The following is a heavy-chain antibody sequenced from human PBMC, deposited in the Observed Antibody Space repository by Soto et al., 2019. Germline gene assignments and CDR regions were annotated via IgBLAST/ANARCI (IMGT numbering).Heavy chain of an antibody. CDR2: ISAYNGNT. D-gene: IGHD2-2*03. CDR1: GYTFTSYG. Sequence: ASVKVSCKASGYTFTSYGIIWVRQAPGQGLEWMGWISAYNGNTNYAQKLQGRVTMTTDTSTSTAYMELRSLRSDDTAVYYCARVGGYCSSTSCYVGNWFDPWGQGTLVTVS. CDR3: ARVGGYCSSTSCYVGNWFDP. V-gene: IGHV1-18*01. J-gene: IGHJ5*02.